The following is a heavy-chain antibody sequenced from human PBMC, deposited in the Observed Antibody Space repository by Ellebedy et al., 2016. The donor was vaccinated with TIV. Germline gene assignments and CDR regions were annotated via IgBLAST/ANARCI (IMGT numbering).Heavy chain of an antibody. CDR3: ARLGYCSGGSCYGWIDY. Sequence: GESLKISXKGSGYSFTSYWISWVRQMPGKGLEWMGRIDPSDSYTNYSPSFQGHVTISADKSISTAYLQWSSLKASDTAMYYCARLGYCSGGSCYGWIDYWGQGTLVTVSS. CDR2: IDPSDSYT. V-gene: IGHV5-10-1*01. D-gene: IGHD2-15*01. CDR1: GYSFTSYW. J-gene: IGHJ4*02.